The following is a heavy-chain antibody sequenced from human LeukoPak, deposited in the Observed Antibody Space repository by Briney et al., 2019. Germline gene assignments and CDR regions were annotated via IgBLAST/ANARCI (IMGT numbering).Heavy chain of an antibody. CDR2: INSNSGGT. V-gene: IGHV1-2*02. J-gene: IGHJ4*02. CDR3: ASLGLYGDYVFDY. CDR1: GYTFTGYY. D-gene: IGHD4-17*01. Sequence: GASVKVSCKASGYTFTGYYMHWVRQAPGQGLEWMGWINSNSGGTNYAQKFQGRVTMTRDTSISTAYMELSRLRSDDTAVYYCASLGLYGDYVFDYWGQGTLVTVSS.